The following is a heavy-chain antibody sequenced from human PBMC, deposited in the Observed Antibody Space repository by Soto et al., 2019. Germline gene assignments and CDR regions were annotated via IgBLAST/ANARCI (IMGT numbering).Heavy chain of an antibody. CDR3: ARGSSSDWSFYFDY. V-gene: IGHV3-33*01. D-gene: IGHD6-19*01. CDR2: IWFDGSKK. Sequence: PVGSLRLSCAASGFTFSSYGIHWVRQAPGKGLEWVAVIWFDGSKKYYSDSVKGRFTISRDNSKNTLYLQMNSLGAEDTAVYYCARGSSSDWSFYFDYWGQGTLVTVSS. J-gene: IGHJ4*02. CDR1: GFTFSSYG.